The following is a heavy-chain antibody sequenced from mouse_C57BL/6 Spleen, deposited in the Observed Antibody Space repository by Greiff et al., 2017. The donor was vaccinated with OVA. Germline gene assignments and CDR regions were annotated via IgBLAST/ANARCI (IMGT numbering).Heavy chain of an antibody. CDR2: ISDGGSYT. J-gene: IGHJ4*01. V-gene: IGHV5-4*01. CDR3: ARDGVGRGYYAMDY. D-gene: IGHD4-1*01. CDR1: GFTFSSYA. Sequence: EVHLVESGGGLVKPGGSLKLSCAASGFTFSSYAMSWVRQTPEKRLEWVATISDGGSYTYYPDTVKGRFTISRDNAKNNLYLQMSHLKSEDTAMYYSARDGVGRGYYAMDYGGQGTSVTVSS.